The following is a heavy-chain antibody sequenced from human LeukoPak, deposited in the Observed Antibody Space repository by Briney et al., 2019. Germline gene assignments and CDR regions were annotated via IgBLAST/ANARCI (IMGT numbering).Heavy chain of an antibody. CDR1: GFTFSNAW. Sequence: GGSLRLSCAASGFTFSNAWMSWVRQAPGKGLEWVGRIKSKTDGGTTDYAAPVKGRFTISRDDSKNTLYLQMNSLKTEDTAVYYCTTDPHAPTMITFGGVIVIWGQGTLVTVSS. CDR3: TTDPHAPTMITFGGVIVI. D-gene: IGHD3-16*02. J-gene: IGHJ4*02. V-gene: IGHV3-15*01. CDR2: IKSKTDGGTT.